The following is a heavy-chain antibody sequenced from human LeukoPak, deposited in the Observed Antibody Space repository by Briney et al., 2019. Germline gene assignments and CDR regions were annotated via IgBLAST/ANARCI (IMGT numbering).Heavy chain of an antibody. Sequence: GGSLRLSCAASGFTFSSYAMHWVRQAPGKGLEWVAVISYDGSNKYYADSVKGRFTISRDNSKNTLYLQMNSLRAEDTAVYYCAKDPTSRYYFDYWGQGTLVTVSS. D-gene: IGHD4-11*01. J-gene: IGHJ4*02. CDR3: AKDPTSRYYFDY. CDR2: ISYDGSNK. CDR1: GFTFSSYA. V-gene: IGHV3-30-3*02.